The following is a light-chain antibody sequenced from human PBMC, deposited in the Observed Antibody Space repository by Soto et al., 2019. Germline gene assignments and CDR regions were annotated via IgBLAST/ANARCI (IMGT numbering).Light chain of an antibody. CDR2: DAS. CDR3: QQYNNWPLYS. CDR1: QSVSNN. Sequence: EIVMTQSPATLSVSPGVRATLSCRASQSVSNNLAWYQQKPGQAPRLLIYDASTRATGIPARFSGSGSGMEFTLTISSLQSEDFAVYYCQQYNNWPLYSFCQGTRLEIK. J-gene: IGKJ2*03. V-gene: IGKV3-15*01.